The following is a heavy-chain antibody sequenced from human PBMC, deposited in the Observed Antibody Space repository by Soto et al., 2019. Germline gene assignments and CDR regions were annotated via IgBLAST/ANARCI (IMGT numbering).Heavy chain of an antibody. CDR1: GFPFNNSW. D-gene: IGHD3-10*01. J-gene: IGHJ4*01. V-gene: IGHV3-15*07. CDR3: TTDCYSSICAVRFDY. CDR2: IKSKTDGRTP. Sequence: PGVSLGLFCASSGFPFNNSWINLVLQAPGKGVECVGRIKSKTDGRTPDYAAPVKGRFAISRDDSKNMVYLQMNSLKTEDTGIYYCTTDCYSSICAVRFDYCGDGTLVTVYS.